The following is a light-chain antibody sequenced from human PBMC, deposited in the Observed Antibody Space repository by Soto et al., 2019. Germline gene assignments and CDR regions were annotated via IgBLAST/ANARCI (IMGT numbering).Light chain of an antibody. CDR3: LLYYSGALGV. V-gene: IGLV7-46*01. CDR2: DTG. CDR1: TGPVTSTHY. Sequence: QAVVTQEPSMTVSPGGTVTLTCGSSTGPVTSTHYPCWFQQKPGQAPRALLFDTGNKHSWTPARFSGSLLGGKAALTLSGAQSEDEAEYYCLLYYSGALGVFGGGTKLTVL. J-gene: IGLJ3*02.